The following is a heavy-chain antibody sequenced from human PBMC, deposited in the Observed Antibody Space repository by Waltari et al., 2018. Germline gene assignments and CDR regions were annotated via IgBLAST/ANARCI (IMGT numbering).Heavy chain of an antibody. D-gene: IGHD5-12*01. CDR3: ARGVDMATIEY. J-gene: IGHJ4*02. CDR1: GFPFSSYA. Sequence: QVQLVESGGGVVQPGRSLRLPCAASGFPFSSYAMHWVRQAPGKGLEWVAVISHDESKKYSADSVKGRLTISRDNSKNTLYLQMNSLRAEDTAVYYCARGVDMATIEYWGQGTLVTVSS. CDR2: ISHDESKK. V-gene: IGHV3-30*01.